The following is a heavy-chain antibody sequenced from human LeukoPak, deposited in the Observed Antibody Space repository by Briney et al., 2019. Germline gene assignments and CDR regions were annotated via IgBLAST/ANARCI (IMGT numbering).Heavy chain of an antibody. J-gene: IGHJ4*02. D-gene: IGHD5-18*01. CDR1: GFTFSSYG. CDR3: ARVRGYSYGSSDY. V-gene: IGHV3-64*01. CDR2: ISSNGGST. Sequence: GGSLRLSCAASGFTFSSYGMHWVRQAPGKGLEYVSAISSNGGSTYYANSVQGRFTISRDNSKNTLYLQMGSLRAEDMAVYYCARVRGYSYGSSDYWGQGTLVTVSS.